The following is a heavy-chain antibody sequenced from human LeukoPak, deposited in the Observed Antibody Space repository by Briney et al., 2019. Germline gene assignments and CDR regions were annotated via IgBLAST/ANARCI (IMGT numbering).Heavy chain of an antibody. J-gene: IGHJ5*02. Sequence: SGPTLVKPTQTLTLTCTFSGFSLSTSGVGVGWIRQPPGKALEWLALIYWDDDKRYSPSLKSRLTITKDTSKNQVVLTMTNTDPVDTATYYCAHKVCGGDCYRHLIWFDPWGQGTLVTVSS. D-gene: IGHD2-21*02. CDR2: IYWDDDK. CDR3: AHKVCGGDCYRHLIWFDP. CDR1: GFSLSTSGVG. V-gene: IGHV2-5*02.